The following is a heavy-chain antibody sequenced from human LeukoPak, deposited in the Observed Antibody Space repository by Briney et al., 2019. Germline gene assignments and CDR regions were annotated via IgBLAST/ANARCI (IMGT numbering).Heavy chain of an antibody. Sequence: GGSLRLSCAASGFTFSSYAMSWVRQAPGKGLEWVSAISGSGGSTYYADSVKGRFTISRDNSRDTLYLQMNSLRAEDTAVYYRAKGYYDYVWGSYDFDYWGQGTLVTVSS. CDR3: AKGYYDYVWGSYDFDY. J-gene: IGHJ4*02. CDR1: GFTFSSYA. D-gene: IGHD3-16*01. CDR2: ISGSGGST. V-gene: IGHV3-23*01.